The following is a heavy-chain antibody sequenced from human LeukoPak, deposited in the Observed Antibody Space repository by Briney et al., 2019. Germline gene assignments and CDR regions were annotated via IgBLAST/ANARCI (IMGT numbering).Heavy chain of an antibody. D-gene: IGHD2-21*02. V-gene: IGHV1-2*02. Sequence: ASVKVSCKASGYTFTDNYIHWVRQAPGQGREWMGWLNANSGGTMSAQNFQGRVTLTRDTSISTAYMEMSSLRSDDTAVYYCARASYCGGGCYYYFDYWGQGTLVTVSS. J-gene: IGHJ4*02. CDR3: ARASYCGGGCYYYFDY. CDR2: LNANSGGT. CDR1: GYTFTDNY.